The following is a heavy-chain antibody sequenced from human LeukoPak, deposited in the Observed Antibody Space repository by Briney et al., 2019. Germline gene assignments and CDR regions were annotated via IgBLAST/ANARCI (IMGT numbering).Heavy chain of an antibody. CDR3: AREWGNSVLPLDY. Sequence: GGSLRLSCAASGFTFSNYWMHWVRQGPGIGLVWVSCINGDGSITNYADSVKGRFTISRDNAKNTLDLQMNSLRAEDTAVYYCAREWGNSVLPLDYWGQGTLVTVSP. D-gene: IGHD3-16*01. J-gene: IGHJ4*02. CDR2: INGDGSIT. V-gene: IGHV3-74*01. CDR1: GFTFSNYW.